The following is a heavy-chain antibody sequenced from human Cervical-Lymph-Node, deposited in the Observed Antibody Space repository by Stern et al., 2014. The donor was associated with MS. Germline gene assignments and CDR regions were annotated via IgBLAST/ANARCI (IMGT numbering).Heavy chain of an antibody. J-gene: IGHJ4*02. D-gene: IGHD5-24*01. CDR2: ILCDDDK. CDR3: ARRGYRYIFFDH. V-gene: IGHV2-5*02. Sequence: QITLKESGPALVNPTQTLTLTCTFSGVSLTSSEVALAWIRQAPGEALEFLALILCDDDKRVSPSLRSRLTVTKDTSKNQIVLVMTNMHPVDSATYYCARRGYRYIFFDHWGQGAQVTVSS. CDR1: GVSLTSSEVA.